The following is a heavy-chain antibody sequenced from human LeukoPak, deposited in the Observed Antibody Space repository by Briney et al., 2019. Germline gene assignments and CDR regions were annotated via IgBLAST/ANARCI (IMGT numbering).Heavy chain of an antibody. D-gene: IGHD3-10*01. Sequence: PSETLSLTCSFPGDSITYYFWSWVRQPPGQGLEWIGYVFYTGSTNYNPSLMGRVTISLDTSKNQFSLRLTTVTAADTAVYYCATGRVYYASEFWGQGAPVTVSS. CDR1: GDSITYYF. V-gene: IGHV4-59*03. J-gene: IGHJ1*01. CDR3: ATGRVYYASEF. CDR2: VFYTGST.